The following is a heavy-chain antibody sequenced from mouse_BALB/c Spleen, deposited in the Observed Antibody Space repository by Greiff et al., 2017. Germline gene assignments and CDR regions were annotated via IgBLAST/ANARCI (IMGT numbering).Heavy chain of an antibody. CDR3: ARRAPYAMDY. V-gene: IGHV14-1*02. D-gene: IGHD1-3*01. J-gene: IGHJ4*01. Sequence: EVQLQQSGAELVRPGALVKLSCKASGFNIKDYYMHWVKQRPEQGLEWIGWIDPENGNTKYDPKFQGKATITADTSSNTAYLQLSSLTSEDTAVYYCARRAPYAMDYWGQGTSVTVSS. CDR2: IDPENGNT. CDR1: GFNIKDYY.